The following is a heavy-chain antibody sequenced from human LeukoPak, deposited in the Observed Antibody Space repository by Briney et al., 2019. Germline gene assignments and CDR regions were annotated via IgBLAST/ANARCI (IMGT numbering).Heavy chain of an antibody. V-gene: IGHV3-7*01. D-gene: IGHD2/OR15-2a*01. Sequence: GGSLRLSCAASGFTFSSHWMSWVRQAPGRGLEWVANIKQDGSEKYYVDSVKGRFTISRDNAKNSLYLQMNSLRAGDTAVYYCARENSSPFDYWGQGTLVTVSS. CDR3: ARENSSPFDY. CDR1: GFTFSSHW. CDR2: IKQDGSEK. J-gene: IGHJ4*02.